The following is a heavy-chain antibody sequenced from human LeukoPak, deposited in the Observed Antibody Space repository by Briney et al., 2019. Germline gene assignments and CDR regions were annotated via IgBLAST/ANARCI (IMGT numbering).Heavy chain of an antibody. CDR1: GGSISSSGYY. V-gene: IGHV4-39*01. CDR2: IYYSGST. J-gene: IGHJ6*03. Sequence: PSETLSLTCTVSGGSISSSGYYWGWIRQPPGKGLEWIGSIYYSGSTYYNPSLKSRVTISVDTSKNQFSLKLSSVTAADTAVYYCATPYCSGGSCYEGAYYYYMDVWGKGTTVTVSS. D-gene: IGHD2-15*01. CDR3: ATPYCSGGSCYEGAYYYYMDV.